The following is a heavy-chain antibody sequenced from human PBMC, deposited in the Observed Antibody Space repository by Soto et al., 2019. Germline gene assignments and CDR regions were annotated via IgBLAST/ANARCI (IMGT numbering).Heavy chain of an antibody. V-gene: IGHV1-3*01. J-gene: IGHJ6*02. CDR2: INAGDGNT. CDR1: GYTFTNYA. Sequence: ASVKVSCKAFGYTFTNYAMHWVRQAPGQGLEWMGWINAGDGNTKYSQKFQDRVTITRDTSASTAYMELSSLRSEDTAVYYCARVYCSTTTCYGYYAMDVWGQGTTVTVSS. D-gene: IGHD2-2*01. CDR3: ARVYCSTTTCYGYYAMDV.